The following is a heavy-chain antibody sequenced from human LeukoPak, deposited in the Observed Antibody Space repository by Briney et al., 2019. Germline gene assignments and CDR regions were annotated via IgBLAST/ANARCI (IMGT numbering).Heavy chain of an antibody. Sequence: GGSRRLSCAASGFTFSSYGMHWVRQAPGKGLEWVAFIRYDGSNKYYADSVKGRFTISRDNSKNTLYLQMNSLRAEDTAVYYCAKDSIAARYPLDYWGQGTLVTVSS. D-gene: IGHD6-6*01. V-gene: IGHV3-30*02. CDR2: IRYDGSNK. CDR3: AKDSIAARYPLDY. J-gene: IGHJ4*02. CDR1: GFTFSSYG.